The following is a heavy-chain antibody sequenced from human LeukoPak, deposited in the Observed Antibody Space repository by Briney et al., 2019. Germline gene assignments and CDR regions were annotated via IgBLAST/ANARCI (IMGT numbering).Heavy chain of an antibody. CDR1: GFTFNTYT. D-gene: IGHD5-24*01. J-gene: IGHJ4*02. CDR2: ISSSSSYI. V-gene: IGHV3-21*01. CDR3: ARGEMATIRSFDY. Sequence: GGSLRLSCAASGFTFNTYTLNWVRQAPGKGLEWVSSISSSSSYIYYSDSVKGRFTISRDNAKNSLSLQMNSLRAEDTAVYYCARGEMATIRSFDYWGQGTLVTVSS.